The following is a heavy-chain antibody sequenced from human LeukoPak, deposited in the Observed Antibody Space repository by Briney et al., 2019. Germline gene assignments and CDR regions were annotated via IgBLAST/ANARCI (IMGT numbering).Heavy chain of an antibody. Sequence: ASVKVSCKASGYTFTGYYMHWVRQAPGQGLEWMGWINPNSGGTNYAQKFQGRVTMTRDTSISTAYMELSRLRSDDTAVYYCAKDLSGGYDYFDYWGQGTLVTVSS. J-gene: IGHJ4*02. CDR3: AKDLSGGYDYFDY. V-gene: IGHV1-2*02. D-gene: IGHD5-12*01. CDR1: GYTFTGYY. CDR2: INPNSGGT.